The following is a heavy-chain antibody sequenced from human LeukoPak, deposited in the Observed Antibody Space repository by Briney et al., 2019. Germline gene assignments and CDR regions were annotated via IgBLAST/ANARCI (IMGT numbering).Heavy chain of an antibody. J-gene: IGHJ6*02. CDR2: IYYSGST. D-gene: IGHD4-11*01. Sequence: SETLSLTCTVSGGSISSYYWSWLRQPPGKGLEWIGYIYYSGSTNYNPSLKSRVTISVDTSKNQFSLKLSSVTAADTAVYYCARHGTTVTTLYYYGMDVWGQGTTVIVSS. CDR1: GGSISSYY. V-gene: IGHV4-59*08. CDR3: ARHGTTVTTLYYYGMDV.